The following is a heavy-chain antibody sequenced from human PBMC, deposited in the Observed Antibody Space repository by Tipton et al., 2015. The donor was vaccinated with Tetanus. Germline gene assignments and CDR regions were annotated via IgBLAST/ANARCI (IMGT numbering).Heavy chain of an antibody. CDR3: ARGVPYSTTMGSDWFDP. CDR1: GGSFSGYL. CDR2: VIYDGTS. Sequence: GLVKPSKTLSLTCSVSGGSFSGYLWSWVRQPSGKGLEWLGDVIYDGTSYYNPSLKSRVKISLDTSMNQVSLTLTSVTAADTALYYCARGVPYSTTMGSDWFDPWGQGTLVTVSS. D-gene: IGHD2-2*01. V-gene: IGHV4-34*01. J-gene: IGHJ5*02.